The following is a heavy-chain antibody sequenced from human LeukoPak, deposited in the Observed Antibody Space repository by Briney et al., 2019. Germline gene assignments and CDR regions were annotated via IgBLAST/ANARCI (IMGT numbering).Heavy chain of an antibody. CDR2: ISAYNGNT. CDR3: ARAPYERLLQFSSIYCGF. CDR1: GYTFTSYG. D-gene: IGHD5-24*01. J-gene: IGHJ4*02. V-gene: IGHV1-18*01. Sequence: ASVRVSCKASGYTFTSYGISWVRQAPGQGLEWMGWISAYNGNTNYAQKLQGRVTMTTDTSTSTAYMELRSLRSDDTAVYYCARAPYERLLQFSSIYCGFWGQGTLVTVSS.